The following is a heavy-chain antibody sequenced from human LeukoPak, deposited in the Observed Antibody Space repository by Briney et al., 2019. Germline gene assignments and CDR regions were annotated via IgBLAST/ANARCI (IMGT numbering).Heavy chain of an antibody. J-gene: IGHJ3*02. D-gene: IGHD2-2*01. CDR1: GYSISRGYY. Sequence: SETLSLTCTVSGYSISRGYYWGWLRPPPGNGLEWIGSIYHSGSTYYNPSLKSRVTISVDPSKNQFSLKLSSVTAADTAVYYCARGRTRHRILDAFDIWGQGTMVTVSS. CDR3: ARGRTRHRILDAFDI. CDR2: IYHSGST. V-gene: IGHV4-38-2*02.